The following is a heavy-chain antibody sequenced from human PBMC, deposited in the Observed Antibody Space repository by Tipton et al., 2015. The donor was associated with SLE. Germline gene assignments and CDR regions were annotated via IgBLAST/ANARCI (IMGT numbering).Heavy chain of an antibody. J-gene: IGHJ3*02. CDR3: TRTREYSSSWYGAGAFDI. CDR1: GFTSKNAW. Sequence: SLRLSRAASGFTSKNAWMTWVRQAPGKGLEWVGFIRRKAYGGTTEYAASVKGRFTISRDDSKSIAYLQMNSLKTEDTAVYYCTRTREYSSSWYGAGAFDIWGQGTMVTVSS. D-gene: IGHD6-13*01. CDR2: IRRKAYGGTT. V-gene: IGHV3-49*04.